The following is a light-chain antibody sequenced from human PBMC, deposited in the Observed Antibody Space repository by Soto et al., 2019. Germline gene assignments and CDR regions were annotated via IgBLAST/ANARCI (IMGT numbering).Light chain of an antibody. CDR3: TSYRRGIPHV. J-gene: IGLJ1*01. V-gene: IGLV2-14*01. Sequence: QSALTQPASVSGSPGQSITISCSGTSSDVGAYNFVSWYQQDAGKAPQLIIYEVSNRPSGISNRFSGSKSDNTASLTISGLQVADEADSFCTSYRRGIPHVFGSGTKLTVL. CDR1: SSDVGAYNF. CDR2: EVS.